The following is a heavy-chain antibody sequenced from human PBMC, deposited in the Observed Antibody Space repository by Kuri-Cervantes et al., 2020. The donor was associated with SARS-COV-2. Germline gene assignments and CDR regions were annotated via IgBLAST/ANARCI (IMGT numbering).Heavy chain of an antibody. Sequence: ASVKVSCKTSGYSFTTYGLSWVRQAPGRGLEWIGWISPYNGNTNYAQILQGRITMTTDTSTNTAYMELRSLRSFDTAAYYCARSHTLYGGNSSPWDYWGQGTLVTVSS. CDR2: ISPYNGNT. J-gene: IGHJ4*02. V-gene: IGHV1-18*01. CDR3: ARSHTLYGGNSSPWDY. CDR1: GYSFTTYG. D-gene: IGHD4-23*01.